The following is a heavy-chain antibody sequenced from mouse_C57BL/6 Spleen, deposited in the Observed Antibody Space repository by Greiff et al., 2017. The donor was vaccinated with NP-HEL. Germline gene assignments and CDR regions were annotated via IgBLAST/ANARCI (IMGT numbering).Heavy chain of an antibody. D-gene: IGHD1-1*02. CDR3: ARSGSYGPYFDY. CDR2: IHPNSGST. V-gene: IGHV1-64*01. J-gene: IGHJ2*01. Sequence: QVQLQQPGAELVKPGASVKLSCKASGYTFTSYWMHWVKQRPGQGLEWIGMIHPNSGSTNYNEKFKSKATLTVDKSSSTAYMQLSSLTSEDSAVYYCARSGSYGPYFDYWGQGTTLTVSS. CDR1: GYTFTSYW.